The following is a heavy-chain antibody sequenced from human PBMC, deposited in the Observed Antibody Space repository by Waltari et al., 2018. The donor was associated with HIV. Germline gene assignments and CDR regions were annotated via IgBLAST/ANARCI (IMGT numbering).Heavy chain of an antibody. CDR2: IKQDGSEK. V-gene: IGHV3-7*01. D-gene: IGHD2-2*02. Sequence: EVQLVESGGGLVQPGGSLRLSCAASGFTFSNFWMSWVRQAPGKGLGWLAKIKQDGSEKYYVDSVKGRFTISRDNAKNSLYLQMNSLRAEDTAVYYCASPSIRAGMDVWGQGTTVTVSS. CDR1: GFTFSNFW. J-gene: IGHJ6*02. CDR3: ASPSIRAGMDV.